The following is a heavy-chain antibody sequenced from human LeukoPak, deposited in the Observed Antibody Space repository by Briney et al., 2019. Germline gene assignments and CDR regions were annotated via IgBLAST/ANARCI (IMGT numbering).Heavy chain of an antibody. CDR3: ARGIKRYYYYGMGSLPYDS. Sequence: PSDTLSHTCAVYGRSLSSYYWSWVRQSPGKGLEWIGEMHRDGRSDYNPSLGSRLTLSGDASKNQFSLYLKSMPAADTAVYYGARGIKRYYYYGMGSLPYDSWGQG. CDR2: MHRDGRS. J-gene: IGHJ5*02. V-gene: IGHV4-34*01. CDR1: GRSLSSYY. D-gene: IGHD3-10*01.